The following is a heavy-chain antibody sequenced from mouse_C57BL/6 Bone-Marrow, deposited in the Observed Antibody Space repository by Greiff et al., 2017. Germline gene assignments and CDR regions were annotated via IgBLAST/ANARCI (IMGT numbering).Heavy chain of an antibody. CDR3: ARYDYDEAWFAY. CDR1: GYTFTSYC. CDR2: IDPSDSYT. V-gene: IGHV1-59*01. D-gene: IGHD2-4*01. J-gene: IGHJ3*01. Sequence: VQLQQPGAELVRPGTSVKLSCKASGYTFTSYCMHWVKQRPGQGLEWIGVIDPSDSYTNYNPKFKGKATLTVDTSSSTAYIQLSSLTSEDSAVYYCARYDYDEAWFAYWGKGTLVTVSA.